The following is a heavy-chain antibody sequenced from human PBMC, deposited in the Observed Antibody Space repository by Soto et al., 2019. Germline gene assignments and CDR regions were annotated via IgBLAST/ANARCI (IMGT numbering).Heavy chain of an antibody. CDR2: ISYDGSNK. D-gene: IGHD3-10*01. CDR3: VKDGASYYYYGMDV. Sequence: QVQLVESGGGVVQPGRSLRLSCAASGFTFSSYGMHWVRQAPGKGLEWVAVISYDGSNKYYADSVKGRFTISRDNSKNTLYLQMNSLRAEDTAVYYCVKDGASYYYYGMDVWGQGTTVTVSS. V-gene: IGHV3-30*18. J-gene: IGHJ6*02. CDR1: GFTFSSYG.